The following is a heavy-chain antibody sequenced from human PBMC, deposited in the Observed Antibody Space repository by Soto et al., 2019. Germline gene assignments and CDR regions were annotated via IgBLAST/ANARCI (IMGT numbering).Heavy chain of an antibody. D-gene: IGHD3-22*01. J-gene: IGHJ4*02. Sequence: QVQLVESGGGVVQPGRSLRLSCAASGFIFSTYGMHWVRQAPGKGLEWVAVISYDGSDILYADSVKGRFTISRADSKNTLYLQMSSLRAEDTAMYYCVQDRYYDSSGYYPSYWGQGTLVTVSS. V-gene: IGHV3-30*18. CDR3: VQDRYYDSSGYYPSY. CDR1: GFIFSTYG. CDR2: ISYDGSDI.